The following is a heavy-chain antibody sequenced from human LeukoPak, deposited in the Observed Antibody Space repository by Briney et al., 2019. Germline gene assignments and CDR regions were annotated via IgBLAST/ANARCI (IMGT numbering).Heavy chain of an antibody. D-gene: IGHD1-26*01. CDR2: ISWNSGSI. CDR1: GFTFDDYA. CDR3: AIGSRWELTYPDY. V-gene: IGHV3-9*01. J-gene: IGHJ4*02. Sequence: GGSLRLSCAAAGFTFDDYAMHWVRQAPGKGLEWVSGISWNSGSIGYADSVKGRFTISRDNAKNSLYLQMNSLRAEDTALYYCAIGSRWELTYPDYWGQGTLVTVSS.